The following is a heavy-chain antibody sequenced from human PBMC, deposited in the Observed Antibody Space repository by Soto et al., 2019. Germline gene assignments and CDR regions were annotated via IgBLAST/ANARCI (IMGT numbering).Heavy chain of an antibody. V-gene: IGHV1-69*01. Sequence: QVQLVQSGAEVKKPGSSVKVSWKASGGTFSSYAISWVRQAPGQGLEWMGGIIPIFGTANYAQKFQGRVTITTDESTSTAYMELSSLRSEDTAVYYCARAQDRIKPGHGPFDYWGQGTLVTVSS. J-gene: IGHJ4*02. CDR1: GGTFSSYA. CDR2: IIPIFGTA. CDR3: ARAQDRIKPGHGPFDY.